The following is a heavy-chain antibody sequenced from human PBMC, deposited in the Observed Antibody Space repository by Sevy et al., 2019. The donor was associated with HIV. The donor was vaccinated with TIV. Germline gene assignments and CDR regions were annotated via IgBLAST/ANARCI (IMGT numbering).Heavy chain of an antibody. CDR2: IYYSGST. Sequence: SETLSLTCTVSGGSISNYYWSWIRQPPGKGLEWIGYIYYSGSTSYNPSLKSRVTISVATSKNQSSLRLNSVTAADTAVYYCARLGCSSTSCHYYYYGMDVWGQGTTVTVSS. J-gene: IGHJ6*02. CDR1: GGSISNYY. CDR3: ARLGCSSTSCHYYYYGMDV. D-gene: IGHD2-2*01. V-gene: IGHV4-59*12.